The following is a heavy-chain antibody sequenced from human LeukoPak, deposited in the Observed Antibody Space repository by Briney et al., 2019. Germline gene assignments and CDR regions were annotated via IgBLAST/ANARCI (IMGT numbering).Heavy chain of an antibody. CDR3: ARDPHFSRSVDY. Sequence: AGGSLRLSCAASGFTVSSNYMSWVRQAPGKGLEWVSVIYSGGSTYYADSVKGRFTISRDNAKNSLYLQMNSLRAEDTAVYYCARDPHFSRSVDYWGQGTLVTVSS. J-gene: IGHJ4*02. CDR1: GFTVSSNY. CDR2: IYSGGST. V-gene: IGHV3-53*01. D-gene: IGHD2/OR15-2a*01.